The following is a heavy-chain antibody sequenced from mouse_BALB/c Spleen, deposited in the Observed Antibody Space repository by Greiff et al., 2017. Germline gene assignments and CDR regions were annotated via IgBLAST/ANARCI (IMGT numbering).Heavy chain of an antibody. CDR1: GFTFSSYT. J-gene: IGHJ4*01. D-gene: IGHD2-4*01. CDR3: ARQYDYGNYAMDY. Sequence: EVKLMESGGGLVQPGGSLKLSCAASGFTFSSYTMSWVRQTPEKRLEWVAYISNGGGSTYYPDTVKGRFTISRDNAKNTLYLQMSSLKSEDTAMYYCARQYDYGNYAMDYWGQGTSVTVSS. V-gene: IGHV5-12-2*01. CDR2: ISNGGGST.